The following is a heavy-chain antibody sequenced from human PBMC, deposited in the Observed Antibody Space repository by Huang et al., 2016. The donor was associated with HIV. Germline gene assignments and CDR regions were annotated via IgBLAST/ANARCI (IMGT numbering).Heavy chain of an antibody. Sequence: QLRLQESGPGLVKPSETLSLTCIVSGASLSINNHYWSWIRQPPGKGLDGIGPIYYTGSHDRDPTLDSRVTISADTSKNQCSLRLSSVTAADTAMYYCARHPVNDHGDYRTFFDYWGQGTLVTVSS. D-gene: IGHD4-17*01. J-gene: IGHJ4*02. V-gene: IGHV4-39*01. CDR3: ARHPVNDHGDYRTFFDY. CDR2: IYYTGSH. CDR1: GASLSINNHY.